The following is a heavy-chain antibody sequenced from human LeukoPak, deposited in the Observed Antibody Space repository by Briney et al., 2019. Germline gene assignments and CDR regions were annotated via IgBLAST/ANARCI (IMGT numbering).Heavy chain of an antibody. CDR1: GFTFSSYA. V-gene: IGHV3-23*01. CDR3: AKTRGDFWSGYSYYFDY. D-gene: IGHD3-3*01. CDR2: ISGSGGST. Sequence: GGSLRLSCAASGFTFSSYAMSWVRQAPGKGLEWVSAISGSGGSTYYADSVKGRFTISRDNSKNTLYLQMNSLRAEDTAVYYCAKTRGDFWSGYSYYFDYWGQGTLVTVSS. J-gene: IGHJ4*02.